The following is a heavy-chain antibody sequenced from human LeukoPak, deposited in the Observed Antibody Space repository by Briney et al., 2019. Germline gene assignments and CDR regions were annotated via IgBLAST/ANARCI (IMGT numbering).Heavy chain of an antibody. CDR1: GGSISSYY. D-gene: IGHD6-13*01. J-gene: IGHJ4*02. CDR2: VYTSGST. V-gene: IGHV4-4*07. CDR3: ARDPRPYSSSLNFDY. Sequence: SETLSLTCTVSGGSISSYYWSWIRQPAGKGLEWIGRVYTSGSTNYNPSLKSRVTMSVDTSKNQFSLKLSSVTAADTAVYYCARDPRPYSSSLNFDYWGQGTLVTVSS.